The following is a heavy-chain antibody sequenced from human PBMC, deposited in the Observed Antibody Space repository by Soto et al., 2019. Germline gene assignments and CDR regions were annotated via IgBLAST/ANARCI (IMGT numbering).Heavy chain of an antibody. V-gene: IGHV1-69*13. D-gene: IGHD3-22*01. CDR2: IIPIFGTA. J-gene: IGHJ4*02. CDR1: GCTFSSYA. Sequence: SVKVSCKASGCTFSSYAISWVRQAPGQGLEWMGGIIPIFGTANYAQKFQGRVTITADESTSTAYMELSSLRSEDTAVYYCARGLGDYYDSSGYMYYFDDWGQRTVVIVSS. CDR3: ARGLGDYYDSSGYMYYFDD.